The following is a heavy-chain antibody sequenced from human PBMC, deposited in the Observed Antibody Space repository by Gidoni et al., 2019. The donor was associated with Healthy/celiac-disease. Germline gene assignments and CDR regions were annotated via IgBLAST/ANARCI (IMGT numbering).Heavy chain of an antibody. Sequence: QVQLVQSGAEVKKPGSSVKVSCKASGGTFSSYAISWVRQAPGQGLEWMGRIIPILGIANYAQKCQGRVTITADKSTSTAYMELSSLRSEDTAVYYCARRTGLDYGDYVDDYWGQGTLVTVSS. CDR3: ARRTGLDYGDYVDDY. CDR2: IIPILGIA. D-gene: IGHD4-17*01. CDR1: GGTFSSYA. J-gene: IGHJ4*02. V-gene: IGHV1-69*04.